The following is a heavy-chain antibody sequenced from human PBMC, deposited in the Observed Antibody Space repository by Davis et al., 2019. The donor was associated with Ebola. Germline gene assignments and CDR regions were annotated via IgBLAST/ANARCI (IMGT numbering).Heavy chain of an antibody. CDR3: ASNSNYYDSSGYLSLDY. Sequence: PSETLSLTCAVYGGSFRGYYWSWIRQPPGKGLEWIGEINHSGSTNYNPSLKSRVTISVDTSKNQFSLKLSSVTAADTAVYYCASNSNYYDSSGYLSLDYWGQGTLVTVSS. CDR1: GGSFRGYY. CDR2: INHSGST. D-gene: IGHD3-22*01. J-gene: IGHJ4*02. V-gene: IGHV4-34*01.